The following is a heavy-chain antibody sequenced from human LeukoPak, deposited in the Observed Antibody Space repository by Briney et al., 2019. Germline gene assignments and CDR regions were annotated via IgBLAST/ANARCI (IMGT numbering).Heavy chain of an antibody. J-gene: IGHJ6*03. CDR3: ARLLRLHYYYYMDV. CDR2: IYYGGTT. Sequence: SETLSLTCTVSGGSISNYYWNWIRQPPGKGLELIGYIYYGGTTNYNPSLKSRVSMSVDTSKNQFSLKLSSVTAADTAVYYCARLLRLHYYYYMDVWGKGTTVTISS. CDR1: GGSISNYY. D-gene: IGHD6-25*01. V-gene: IGHV4-59*01.